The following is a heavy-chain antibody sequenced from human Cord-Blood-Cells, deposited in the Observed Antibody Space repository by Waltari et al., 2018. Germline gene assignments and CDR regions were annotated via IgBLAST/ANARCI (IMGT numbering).Heavy chain of an antibody. V-gene: IGHV1-2*02. CDR3: ARGRNHNGAFDY. CDR1: GYTFTGYY. D-gene: IGHD1-20*01. J-gene: IGHJ4*02. Sequence: QVQLVQSGAEVKKPGASVTVSCKASGYTFTGYYMHWVRQAPGQGLEWMGWNNPNSCGTNYAQKFQGRVTMTRDTSISTDYMELSRLRSDDTAVYYCARGRNHNGAFDYWGQGTLVTVSS. CDR2: NNPNSCGT.